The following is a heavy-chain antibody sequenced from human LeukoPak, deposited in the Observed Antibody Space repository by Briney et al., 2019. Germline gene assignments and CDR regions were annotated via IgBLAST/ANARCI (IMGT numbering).Heavy chain of an antibody. V-gene: IGHV4-39*01. D-gene: IGHD6-19*01. Sequence: PSETLSLTCTVSGDSISRSRYYWAWIRQPPGKGLEWIGSIYYSGSTYYNPSLKSRVTISVDTSKNQFSLKLSSVTAADTAVYYCARQYSSGWGYWGQGILVTVSS. CDR1: GDSISRSRYY. J-gene: IGHJ4*02. CDR3: ARQYSSGWGY. CDR2: IYYSGST.